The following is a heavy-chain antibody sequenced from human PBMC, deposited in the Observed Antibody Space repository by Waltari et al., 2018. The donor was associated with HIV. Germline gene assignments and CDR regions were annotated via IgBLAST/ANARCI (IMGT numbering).Heavy chain of an antibody. D-gene: IGHD3-22*01. J-gene: IGHJ4*02. CDR3: ATVLVRTSWVITTAPFDY. CDR1: GFAVITHY. CDR2: IYSNATT. Sequence: EVQLVQSGGGLIQPGGSLRLACAASGFAVITHYMSWVRQAPGKGLEWVSLIYSNATTYYADSVKGRFTISRDNSKNTLYLQMNSLRADDTAVYFCATVLVRTSWVITTAPFDYWGQGTLVTVSS. V-gene: IGHV3-53*01.